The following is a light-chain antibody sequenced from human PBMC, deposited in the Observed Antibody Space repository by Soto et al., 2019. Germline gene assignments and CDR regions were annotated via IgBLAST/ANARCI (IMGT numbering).Light chain of an antibody. CDR3: QQLKSFPFT. Sequence: IQLTQSPSSLSASVGDRVTITCRASQGISAYLAWYQQKPGTAPKLLIYAASILEIGVPSRFSGSGSGTDFTLTISSLQPEDFATYYCQQLKSFPFTFGPGAKVDLK. V-gene: IGKV1-9*01. CDR2: AAS. J-gene: IGKJ3*01. CDR1: QGISAY.